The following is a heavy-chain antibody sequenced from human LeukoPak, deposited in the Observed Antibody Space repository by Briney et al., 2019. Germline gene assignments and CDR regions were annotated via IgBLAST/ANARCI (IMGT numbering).Heavy chain of an antibody. V-gene: IGHV4-39*01. D-gene: IGHD5-18*01. Sequence: SETLSLTCTVSGGSISSTTYYWGWIRRPPGKGLEWIGSIYYNENTYYNPSLKSRLTISVDTSKNQFSLKVTSVTVADTAVYYCAVLPGYTYGDYWGQGALVTVSS. CDR3: AVLPGYTYGDY. CDR1: GGSISSTTYY. CDR2: IYYNENT. J-gene: IGHJ4*02.